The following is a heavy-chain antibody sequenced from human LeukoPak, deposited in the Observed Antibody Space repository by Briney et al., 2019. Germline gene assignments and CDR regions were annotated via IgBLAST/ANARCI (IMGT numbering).Heavy chain of an antibody. D-gene: IGHD4-17*01. V-gene: IGHV3-23*01. Sequence: PGGSLRLSCAASGFTFSSYAMSWVRQAPGKGLEWISAISGSGGSTYYADSVKGRFTISRDSSKNTLYLQMNSLRAEDTAVYYCAKATDYGDYFDYYYGMDVWGQGTTVTVSS. CDR1: GFTFSSYA. CDR3: AKATDYGDYFDYYYGMDV. J-gene: IGHJ6*02. CDR2: ISGSGGST.